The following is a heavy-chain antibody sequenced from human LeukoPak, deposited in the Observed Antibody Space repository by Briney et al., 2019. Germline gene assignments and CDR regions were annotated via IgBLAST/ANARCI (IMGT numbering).Heavy chain of an antibody. V-gene: IGHV3-53*04. CDR1: GFIVSSNY. CDR2: IYSGGST. Sequence: GGSLRLSCAASGFIVSSNYISWVRQAPGKGLQWVPVIYSGGSTFYADSVKGRFTISRHDSKNTVYLQMNSLRTEDTAVYYCAKSRSSLGPSSLDYWGQGALVTVSS. D-gene: IGHD6-6*01. CDR3: AKSRSSLGPSSLDY. J-gene: IGHJ4*02.